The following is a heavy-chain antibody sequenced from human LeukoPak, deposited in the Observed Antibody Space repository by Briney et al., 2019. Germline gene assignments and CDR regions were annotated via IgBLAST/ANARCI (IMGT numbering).Heavy chain of an antibody. V-gene: IGHV3-33*01. D-gene: IGHD3-22*01. J-gene: IGHJ6*02. CDR2: IWYDGSNK. CDR3: ATSPAYYYDSSGYQDYYYYGMDV. Sequence: GGSLRLSCAASGFTFSSYGMHWVRQAPGKGLEWVAVIWYDGSNKYYADSVKGRFTISRDNSKNTLYLQMSSLRAEDTAVYYCATSPAYYYDSSGYQDYYYYGMDVWGQGTTVTVSS. CDR1: GFTFSSYG.